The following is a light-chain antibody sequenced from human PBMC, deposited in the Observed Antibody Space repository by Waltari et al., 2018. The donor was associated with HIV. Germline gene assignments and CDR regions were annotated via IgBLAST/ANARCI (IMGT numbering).Light chain of an antibody. Sequence: QSALTQPPSVSASPGQSVTISCTGTSSDIGAYNRVSWYLQPPGTAPKVIIYEVKNRPSGVPDRFSGSKSGSTASLTISGLQAEDEADYFCSSYKNNNTLAFGTGTKVTVL. J-gene: IGLJ1*01. V-gene: IGLV2-18*02. CDR2: EVK. CDR1: SSDIGAYNR. CDR3: SSYKNNNTLA.